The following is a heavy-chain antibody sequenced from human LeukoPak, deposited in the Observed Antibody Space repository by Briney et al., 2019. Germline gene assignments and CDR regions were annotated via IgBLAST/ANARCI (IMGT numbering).Heavy chain of an antibody. V-gene: IGHV1-8*01. Sequence: GASVKVSCKASGYTFTSYDINWVRQATGQGLEWMGWMNPNSGNTGYAQKFQGGVTMTRNTSISTAYMELSSLRSEDTAVYYCARGSDIVVVPASYGSGSYYPRWGQGTLVTVSS. CDR2: MNPNSGNT. D-gene: IGHD2-2*01. J-gene: IGHJ4*02. CDR3: ARGSDIVVVPASYGSGSYYPR. CDR1: GYTFTSYD.